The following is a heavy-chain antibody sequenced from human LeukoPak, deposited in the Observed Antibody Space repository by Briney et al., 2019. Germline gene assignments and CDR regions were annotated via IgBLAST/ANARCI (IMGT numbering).Heavy chain of an antibody. Sequence: ASVKVSCKASGYTFTSYAMNWVRQAPGQGLEWMGWINPNSGGTNYAQKFQGRVTMTRDTSISTAYMELSRLRSDDTAVYYCARDIVVVPAAVKAGDDYWGQGTLVTVSS. V-gene: IGHV1-2*02. J-gene: IGHJ4*02. CDR1: GYTFTSYA. CDR2: INPNSGGT. D-gene: IGHD2-2*01. CDR3: ARDIVVVPAAVKAGDDY.